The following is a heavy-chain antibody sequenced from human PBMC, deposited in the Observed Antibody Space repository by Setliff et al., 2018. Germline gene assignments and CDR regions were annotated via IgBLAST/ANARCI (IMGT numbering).Heavy chain of an antibody. CDR1: GYSISSGYY. CDR3: ARDKPIIVGAPMDWFDP. V-gene: IGHV4-38-2*02. D-gene: IGHD1-26*01. J-gene: IGHJ5*02. Sequence: SETLSLTCTFSGYSISSGYYWGWIRQPPGKGLEWIGSIYHSGSTYYNPSLKSRVTISVDTSKNQFSLKLSSVTAADTAVYYCARDKPIIVGAPMDWFDPWGQGTLVTVSS. CDR2: IYHSGST.